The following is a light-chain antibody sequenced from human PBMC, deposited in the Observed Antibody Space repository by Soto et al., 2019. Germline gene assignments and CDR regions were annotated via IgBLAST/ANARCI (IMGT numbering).Light chain of an antibody. CDR2: EVS. V-gene: IGLV2-14*01. Sequence: QSALTQPASVSGSPGQSITISCTGTNSDVGGYNYVSWYQQYPGKAPKLMIYEVSNRPSGVSNRFSGSKSGNTASLTISGLQAEDDADYYCSSYTSSILVFGGGTQLTVL. J-gene: IGLJ3*02. CDR3: SSYTSSILV. CDR1: NSDVGGYNY.